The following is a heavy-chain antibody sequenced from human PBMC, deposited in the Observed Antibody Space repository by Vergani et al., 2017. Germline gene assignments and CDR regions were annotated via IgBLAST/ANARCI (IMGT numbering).Heavy chain of an antibody. D-gene: IGHD3-9*01. Sequence: QITLKESGPTLVKPTQTLTLTCTFPGFSLSTSGVGVGWIRQPPGKALEWLALIYWNDDKRYSPSLKSRLTITKDTSKNQVVLTMTNMDPVDTATYYCANSGLRYFDWPLWFGETKDLGWFDPWGQGTLVTVSS. CDR3: ANSGLRYFDWPLWFGETKDLGWFDP. V-gene: IGHV2-5*01. CDR2: IYWNDDK. CDR1: GFSLSTSGVG. J-gene: IGHJ5*02.